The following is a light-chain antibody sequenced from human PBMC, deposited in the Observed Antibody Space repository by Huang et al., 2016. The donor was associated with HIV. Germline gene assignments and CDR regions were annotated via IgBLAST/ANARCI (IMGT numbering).Light chain of an antibody. CDR3: QQYNNWPLT. Sequence: EIVMTQSPATLSVSPGETATLSCRASQSFSSNLAWYQQKPGQAPTVVIYGVSTRATCIPARFSGTGSGTEFTLTISSLQSEDFAVYYCQQYNNWPLTFGGGTKVEIK. J-gene: IGKJ4*01. V-gene: IGKV3-15*01. CDR1: QSFSSN. CDR2: GVS.